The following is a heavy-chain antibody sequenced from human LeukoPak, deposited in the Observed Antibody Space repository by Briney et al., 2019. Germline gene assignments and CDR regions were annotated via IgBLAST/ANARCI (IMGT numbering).Heavy chain of an antibody. V-gene: IGHV3-9*01. Sequence: PEGSLRLSWAASGFTFDDYAMHWVRQAPGKGLEWVSGISWNRGSIGYADSVKGRFTISGDNAKNSLYLQMNSLRAEDTALYYCAKDMWRYYYDRSGHSTPDYWGQGTLVTVSS. CDR1: GFTFDDYA. CDR2: ISWNRGSI. J-gene: IGHJ4*02. CDR3: AKDMWRYYYDRSGHSTPDY. D-gene: IGHD3-22*01.